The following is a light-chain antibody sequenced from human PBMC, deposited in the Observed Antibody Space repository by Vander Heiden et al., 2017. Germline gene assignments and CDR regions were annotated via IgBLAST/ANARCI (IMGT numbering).Light chain of an antibody. CDR2: AAS. CDR3: QQSYSSQHT. Sequence: IQLNPSPSSLSASVGDRVTITCRANETIRNYVNWYQQRPGKAPNLLISAASRLHSGVPSRFSGRGSGTDFSLTIRSLQLEDFATYYCQQSYSSQHTFGQGTRL. J-gene: IGKJ2*01. V-gene: IGKV1-39*01. CDR1: ETIRNY.